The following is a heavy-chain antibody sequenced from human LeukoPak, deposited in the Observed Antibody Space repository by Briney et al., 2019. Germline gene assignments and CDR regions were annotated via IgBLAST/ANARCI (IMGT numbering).Heavy chain of an antibody. J-gene: IGHJ5*02. CDR3: ARNYLGLT. CDR2: VPSDGSNK. CDR1: GFTFSSND. V-gene: IGHV3-30*09. D-gene: IGHD5-24*01. Sequence: PGGSLRLSCAASGFTFSSNDMHWVRQTPGAGLEWVAAVPSDGSNKYYADSVKGRFAISRDNSKNTLYLQMNSLRAEDTAVFYCARNYLGLTWGQGTLVTVSS.